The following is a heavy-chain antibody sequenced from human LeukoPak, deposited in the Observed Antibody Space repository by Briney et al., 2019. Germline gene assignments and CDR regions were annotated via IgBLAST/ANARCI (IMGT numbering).Heavy chain of an antibody. CDR2: IYYSGST. J-gene: IGHJ4*02. CDR1: GGSISSYY. D-gene: IGHD3-22*01. V-gene: IGHV4-59*08. CDR3: ARHHNPRHTYYYDSSGYPYFDY. Sequence: SETLSLTCTVSGGSISSYYWSWIRQPPGKGLEWIGYIYYSGSTNYNPSLKSRVTISVDTSKNQFSLKLSSVTAADTAVYYCARHHNPRHTYYYDSSGYPYFDYWGQGTLSPSPQ.